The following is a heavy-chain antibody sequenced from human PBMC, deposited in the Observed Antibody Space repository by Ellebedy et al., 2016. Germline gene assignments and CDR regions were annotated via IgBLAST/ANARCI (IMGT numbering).Heavy chain of an antibody. CDR1: GFTFGDYA. Sequence: GGSLRLXCTASGFTFGDYAMSWFRQAPGKGLEWVGFIRSKAYGGTTEYAASVKGRVTISRDDSKSIAYLQMNSLKTEDTAVYYCTRVDYGDYDLNFDYWGQGTLVTVSS. CDR3: TRVDYGDYDLNFDY. D-gene: IGHD4-17*01. CDR2: IRSKAYGGTT. J-gene: IGHJ4*02. V-gene: IGHV3-49*03.